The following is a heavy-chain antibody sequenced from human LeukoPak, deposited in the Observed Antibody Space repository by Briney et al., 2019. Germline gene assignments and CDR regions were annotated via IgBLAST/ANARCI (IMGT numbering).Heavy chain of an antibody. J-gene: IGHJ4*02. D-gene: IGHD2-2*01. Sequence: GGSLRLSCAVSGFTFSSYSMNWVRQAPGKGVEWVSSIGSSSSNIYYADSVKGRFTISRDNAKNSLYLQMNSLRAEDTAVYYCARGTSGTSAYWGQGTLVTVSS. V-gene: IGHV3-21*01. CDR1: GFTFSSYS. CDR2: IGSSSSNI. CDR3: ARGTSGTSAY.